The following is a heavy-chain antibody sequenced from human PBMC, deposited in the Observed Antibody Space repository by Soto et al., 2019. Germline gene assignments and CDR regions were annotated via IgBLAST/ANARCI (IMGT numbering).Heavy chain of an antibody. V-gene: IGHV3-23*01. Sequence: EVQLLESGGGLVQPGGPLGLPGKALGSPLSGLALNGSVRVPGRGRGGVAGTGGSGGDSYNADPLKGHFTISRDNSNNTLYLQMSSLRAEDTAIYFCARGGNSISEDYNYINVWGKGTSVTVSS. CDR1: GSPLSGLA. J-gene: IGHJ6*03. CDR3: ARGGNSISEDYNYINV. CDR2: TGGSGGDS. D-gene: IGHD3-16*01.